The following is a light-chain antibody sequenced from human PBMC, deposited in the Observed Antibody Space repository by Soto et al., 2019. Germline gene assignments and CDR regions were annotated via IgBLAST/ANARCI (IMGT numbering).Light chain of an antibody. Sequence: DIVLTQSPGTLSVSPGERATLSCRASQSVNRNYLAWYHQKPGQPPRLLIHGASNRAAGTPDRFSGSGSGTDFTLTISRLETEDFAVYYCQQYGNSPMYTFGQGTKLEIK. CDR1: QSVNRNY. CDR3: QQYGNSPMYT. J-gene: IGKJ2*01. V-gene: IGKV3-20*01. CDR2: GAS.